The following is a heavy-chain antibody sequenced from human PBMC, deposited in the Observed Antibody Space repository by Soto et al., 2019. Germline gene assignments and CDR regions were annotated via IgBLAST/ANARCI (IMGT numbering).Heavy chain of an antibody. V-gene: IGHV4-31*03. CDR2: IYYSGST. CDR3: ARDNRIGYCSGGSCYSWDYYYGMDV. CDR1: GGSISSGGYY. D-gene: IGHD2-15*01. Sequence: SETLSLTCTVSGGSISSGGYYWSWIRQHPGKGLEWIGYIYYSGSTYYNPSLKSRATISVDTSKNQFSLKLSSVTAADTAVYYCARDNRIGYCSGGSCYSWDYYYGMDVWGQGTTVTVSS. J-gene: IGHJ6*02.